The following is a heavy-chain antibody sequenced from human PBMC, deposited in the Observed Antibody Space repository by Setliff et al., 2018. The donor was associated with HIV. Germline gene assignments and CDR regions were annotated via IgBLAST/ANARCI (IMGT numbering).Heavy chain of an antibody. J-gene: IGHJ3*02. CDR2: IYWDDDK. CDR3: AEGRFGANDGFDI. CDR1: GFSLPTRGVG. D-gene: IGHD3-10*01. Sequence: SGPTLFYPTPTLTLTCTFSGFSLPTRGVGVGWIRQHTGKALEWLALIYWDDDKRYSPSLKTRLTIPRDTSKNQVALTMTNVDSVDTATYYCAEGRFGANDGFDIWGQGTMVTVSS. V-gene: IGHV2-5*02.